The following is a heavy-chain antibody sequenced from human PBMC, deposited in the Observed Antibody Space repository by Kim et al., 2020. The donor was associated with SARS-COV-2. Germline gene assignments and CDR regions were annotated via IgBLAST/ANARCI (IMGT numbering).Heavy chain of an antibody. Sequence: GGSLRLSCAASGFTFSDYYMSWIRQAPGKGLEWVSYISSSGSTIYYADSVKGRFTISRDNAKNSLYLQMNSLRAEDTAVYYCARDYRHYDILTLRYYYYGMDVWGQGTTVTVSS. CDR3: ARDYRHYDILTLRYYYYGMDV. D-gene: IGHD3-9*01. CDR2: ISSSGSTI. J-gene: IGHJ6*02. V-gene: IGHV3-11*01. CDR1: GFTFSDYY.